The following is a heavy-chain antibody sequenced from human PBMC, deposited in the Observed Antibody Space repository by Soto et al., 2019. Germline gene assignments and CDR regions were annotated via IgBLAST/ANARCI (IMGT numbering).Heavy chain of an antibody. CDR2: ISSNGRST. D-gene: IGHD2-8*01. CDR1: GFIFSTYA. Sequence: EVKLVESGGGLVQPGGSLRLSCATSGFIFSTYAMHWVLQAPGKGLEYVSAISSNGRSTYYANSVKGRFTISRDNSKNTLYLQMDSLRAEDMAVYYCARDRCTNGVCYAPSDDWGQGTLVTVSS. V-gene: IGHV3-64*01. CDR3: ARDRCTNGVCYAPSDD. J-gene: IGHJ1*01.